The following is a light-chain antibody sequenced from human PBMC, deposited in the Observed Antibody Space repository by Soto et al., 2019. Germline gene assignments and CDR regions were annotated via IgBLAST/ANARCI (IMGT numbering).Light chain of an antibody. V-gene: IGKV3-20*01. J-gene: IGKJ2*01. CDR1: RSLTSDY. CDR3: QQSASWYT. Sequence: EIVLTQSPGTLSLSPGDSATLSCRASRSLTSDYLAWYQQRPGQAPRLLIYGASRRATGIPDRFSGYKSGTDFTLTISRLEPEDFAIYYCQQSASWYTFGQGTKLEIK. CDR2: GAS.